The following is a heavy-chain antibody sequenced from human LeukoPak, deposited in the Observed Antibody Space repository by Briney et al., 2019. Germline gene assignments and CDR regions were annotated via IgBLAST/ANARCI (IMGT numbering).Heavy chain of an antibody. CDR3: ARAGYYYDSSGAWFDP. CDR1: GFTFSSYG. D-gene: IGHD3-22*01. CDR2: IWYDGSEK. Sequence: GSLRLSCAASGFTFSSYGMHWVHRAPGKGLEWVAVIWYDGSEKYYPDFVKGRFTISRDNSKNTLYLQMNSLRAEDTAIYYCARAGYYYDSSGAWFDPWGQGTLVTVSS. J-gene: IGHJ5*02. V-gene: IGHV3-33*01.